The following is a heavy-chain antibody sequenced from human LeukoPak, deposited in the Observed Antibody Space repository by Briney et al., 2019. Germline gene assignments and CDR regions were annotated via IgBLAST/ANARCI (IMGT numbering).Heavy chain of an antibody. CDR1: GYTFTSYG. CDR2: ISAYNGNT. J-gene: IGHJ4*02. Sequence: ASVKVSCKASGYTFTSYGISWVRQAPGQGLEGREWISAYNGNTNYAQKLQGRVTMTTDTSTRTAYMELSSLRSEDTAVYYCARDNDSRDPPHFDYWGQGTLVTVSS. D-gene: IGHD3-16*01. V-gene: IGHV1-18*01. CDR3: ARDNDSRDPPHFDY.